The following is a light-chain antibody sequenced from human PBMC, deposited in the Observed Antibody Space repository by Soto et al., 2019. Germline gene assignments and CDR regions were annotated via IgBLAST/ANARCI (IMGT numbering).Light chain of an antibody. CDR3: SSYGGTNTLV. J-gene: IGLJ2*01. Sequence: QSVLTQPPSASGSPGQSVTISCTGTSSDVGGYKYVSWYQHHPGKAPKVVIYEVTKRPSGVPDRFSGSQSGNTASLTVSGLQAEDEADYYCSSYGGTNTLVFGGGTKLTVL. V-gene: IGLV2-8*01. CDR2: EVT. CDR1: SSDVGGYKY.